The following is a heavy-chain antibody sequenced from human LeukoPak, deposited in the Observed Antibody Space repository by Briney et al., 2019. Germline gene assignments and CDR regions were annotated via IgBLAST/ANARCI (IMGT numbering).Heavy chain of an antibody. CDR1: GYTFTSYD. J-gene: IGHJ5*02. V-gene: IGHV1-8*01. D-gene: IGHD3-10*01. CDR3: ARGPYYGSGSYYPSGFDP. CDR2: MNPNSGNT. Sequence: ASVKVSCKASGYTFTSYDINWVRQATGQGLEWMGWMNPNSGNTGYAQKFQGRVTMTRNTSISTAYMELSSLRSEDTAVYYCARGPYYGSGSYYPSGFDPWGQGTLVTVSS.